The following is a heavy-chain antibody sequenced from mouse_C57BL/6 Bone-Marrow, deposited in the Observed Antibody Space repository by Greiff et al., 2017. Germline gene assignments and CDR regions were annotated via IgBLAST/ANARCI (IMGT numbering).Heavy chain of an antibody. J-gene: IGHJ2*01. CDR3: ARLGVRRYYFDY. CDR2: IYPRSGNT. Sequence: VKLVESGAELARPGASVKLSCKASGYTFTSYGISWVKQRTGQGLEWIGEIYPRSGNTYYNEKFKGKATLTADKSSSTAYMELRSLTSEDSAVYFCARLGVRRYYFDYWGQGTTLTVSS. D-gene: IGHD1-2*01. CDR1: GYTFTSYG. V-gene: IGHV1-81*01.